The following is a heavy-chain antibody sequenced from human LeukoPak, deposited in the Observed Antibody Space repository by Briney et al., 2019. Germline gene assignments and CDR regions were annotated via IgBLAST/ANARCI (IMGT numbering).Heavy chain of an antibody. J-gene: IGHJ4*02. CDR3: ARDLLDFWSAPTYLDY. V-gene: IGHV1-18*01. D-gene: IGHD3-3*01. CDR2: ISAYDGNT. CDR1: GYTFTSYG. Sequence: ASVKVSRKTSGYTFTSYGISWVRQAPGQGLEWMGWISAYDGNTDYVQKFQGRVIMTKDTITSTVYMELTNLRSDDTAVYYCARDLLDFWSAPTYLDYWGQGTLVTVSS.